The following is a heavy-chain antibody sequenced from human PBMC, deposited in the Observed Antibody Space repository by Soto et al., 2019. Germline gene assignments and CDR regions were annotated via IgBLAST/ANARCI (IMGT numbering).Heavy chain of an antibody. CDR1: GFTFRSFT. V-gene: IGHV3-21*03. CDR2: ISSNSAYI. CDR3: TRDASRDSSARGWFDP. D-gene: IGHD6-13*01. Sequence: AGGSLRLSCAASGFTFRSFTMNWVRQAPGKGLEWVSTISSNSAYIYYTDALRGRVTISRDNAKNSLHLQMKNLRAEETAVSYCTRDASRDSSARGWFDPWGPATLVTVSS. J-gene: IGHJ5*02.